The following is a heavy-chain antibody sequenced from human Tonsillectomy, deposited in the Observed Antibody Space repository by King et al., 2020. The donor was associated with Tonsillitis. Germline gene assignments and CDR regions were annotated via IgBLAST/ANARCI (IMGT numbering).Heavy chain of an antibody. CDR3: ARGGGTIFGVIVADSYYYYMDV. V-gene: IGHV4-34*01. D-gene: IGHD3-3*01. CDR2: INHSAST. Sequence: QVQLQQWGARLLKPSETLSLTCAVYGGAFSGYYWTWIRQPPGKGLEWIGEINHSASTNYNPSLQSRVTISVDTSKNQFSLTLSSVTAAATAVYYCARGGGTIFGVIVADSYYYYMDVWGKGTTVTVSS. CDR1: GGAFSGYY. J-gene: IGHJ6*03.